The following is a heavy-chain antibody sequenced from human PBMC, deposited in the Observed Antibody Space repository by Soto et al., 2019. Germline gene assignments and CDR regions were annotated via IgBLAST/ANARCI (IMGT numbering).Heavy chain of an antibody. CDR2: TYYTSKWNN. CDR1: GDSVSSNSAA. CDR3: ASYARGAVDNGGYYGMDV. D-gene: IGHD3-10*02. J-gene: IGHJ6*02. Sequence: PSQTLSLTCAISGDSVSSNSAAWNWIRQSPSRGLEWLGRTYYTSKWNNDYAVSVKSRITINPDTSKNQFSLQLNSVTPEDTAVYYCASYARGAVDNGGYYGMDVWGQGTTVTVSS. V-gene: IGHV6-1*01.